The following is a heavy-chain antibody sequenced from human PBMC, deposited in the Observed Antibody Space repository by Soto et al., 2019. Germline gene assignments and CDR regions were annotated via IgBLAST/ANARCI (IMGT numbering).Heavy chain of an antibody. CDR2: IHYSGST. Sequence: PSETLSLTCAVHGGSFSGYYWDWIRQPPGKGLEWIGNIHYSGSTYYDSSLQSRVTISIDTSKNQFSLKLSSVTATDTAVYYCASQHYYDSSGYYVVYWGQGTLVTVSS. V-gene: IGHV4-34*01. CDR1: GGSFSGYY. CDR3: ASQHYYDSSGYYVVY. D-gene: IGHD3-22*01. J-gene: IGHJ4*02.